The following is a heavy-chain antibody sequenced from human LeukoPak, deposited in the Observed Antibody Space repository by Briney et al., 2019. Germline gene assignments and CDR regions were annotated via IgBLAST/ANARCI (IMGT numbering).Heavy chain of an antibody. Sequence: PGGSLRLSCAASGLTFDDYAMHWVRQAPGKGLEWVSGISWNSGSIGYADSVKGRFTISRDNAKNSLYLQMNSLRAEDTALYYCAKAGYSYGPPDYWGQGTLVTVSS. J-gene: IGHJ4*02. CDR3: AKAGYSYGPPDY. V-gene: IGHV3-9*01. D-gene: IGHD5-18*01. CDR1: GLTFDDYA. CDR2: ISWNSGSI.